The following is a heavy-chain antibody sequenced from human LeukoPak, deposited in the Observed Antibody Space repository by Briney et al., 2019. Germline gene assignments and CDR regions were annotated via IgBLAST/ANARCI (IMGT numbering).Heavy chain of an antibody. V-gene: IGHV1-18*04. J-gene: IGHJ4*02. CDR3: AREVLAVAGEDY. Sequence: ASVKVSCKASGYTFTGYYMHWVRQAPGQGLEWMGWISAYNGNTNYAQKLQGRVTMTTDTSTSTAYMELRSLRSDDTAVYYCAREVLAVAGEDYWGQGTLVTVSS. D-gene: IGHD6-19*01. CDR2: ISAYNGNT. CDR1: GYTFTGYY.